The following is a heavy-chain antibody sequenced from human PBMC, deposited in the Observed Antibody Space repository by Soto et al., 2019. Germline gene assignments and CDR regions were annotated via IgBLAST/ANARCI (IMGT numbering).Heavy chain of an antibody. CDR3: AGAYGSGWWKGGMDV. V-gene: IGHV4-61*01. Sequence: QVQLQESGPGLVKPSETLSLTCTVSGGSVSSGSYYWSWIRQPPGKGLEWIGYIYYSGSTNYNPSLKSRVTISVDTSKNQFSLKLSSVTAADTAVYYCAGAYGSGWWKGGMDVWGQGTTVTVSS. CDR1: GGSVSSGSYY. D-gene: IGHD6-19*01. J-gene: IGHJ6*02. CDR2: IYYSGST.